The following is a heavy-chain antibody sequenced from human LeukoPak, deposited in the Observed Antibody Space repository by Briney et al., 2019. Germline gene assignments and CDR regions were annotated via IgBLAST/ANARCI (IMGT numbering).Heavy chain of an antibody. D-gene: IGHD5-12*01. V-gene: IGHV4-30-4*01. Sequence: PSQILSLTCTVSGGSISSGDYYWSWIRQPPGKGLEWIGYIYYSGSTYYNPSLKSRVTISVDTSKNQFSLKLSSVTAADTAVYYCARDRPRIVATGDYYGMDVWGQGTTVTVSS. CDR1: GGSISSGDYY. J-gene: IGHJ6*02. CDR2: IYYSGST. CDR3: ARDRPRIVATGDYYGMDV.